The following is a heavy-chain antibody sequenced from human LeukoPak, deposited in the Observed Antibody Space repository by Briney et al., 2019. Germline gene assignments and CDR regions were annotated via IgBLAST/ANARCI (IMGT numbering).Heavy chain of an antibody. V-gene: IGHV4-4*07. CDR3: ARGASGWYGNSFDY. CDR1: GASIRSDY. D-gene: IGHD6-19*01. Sequence: PSETLSLTCTVSGASIRSDYWSWIRQPVGKGLEWIGHIYSTGNTNYNPSLKSRVTMSIDTSKNQFSLKLISVTAADTSAYYCARGASGWYGNSFDYWGQGTLITVSS. J-gene: IGHJ4*02. CDR2: IYSTGNT.